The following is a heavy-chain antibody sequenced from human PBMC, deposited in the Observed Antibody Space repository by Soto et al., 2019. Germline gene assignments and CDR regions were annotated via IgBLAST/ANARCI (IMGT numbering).Heavy chain of an antibody. D-gene: IGHD2-21*02. CDR3: GRDPGYGGNSVDY. J-gene: IGHJ4*02. CDR1: GITFSNYG. CDR2: IWYDGSNK. V-gene: IGHV3-33*01. Sequence: QVQLMESGGGVVQPGRSLRLSCAASGITFSNYGMHWVRQAPGKGLEWVAVIWYDGSNKYYADSVKGRFTISRDNSKNTLYLQMNMLRAEDTAVYYCGRDPGYGGNSVDYWGQGTLVTVSS.